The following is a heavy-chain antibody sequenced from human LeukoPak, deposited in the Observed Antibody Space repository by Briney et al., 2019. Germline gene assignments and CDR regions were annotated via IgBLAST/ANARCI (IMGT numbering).Heavy chain of an antibody. D-gene: IGHD3-3*01. Sequence: SETLSLTCAVYGGSFSGCYWSWIRQPPGKGLEWIGEINHSGSTNYNPSLKSRVTISVDTSKNQFSLKLSSVTAADTAVYYCARGPRLSYYDFWSGYNGAYYYYYMDVWGKGTTVTVSS. CDR2: INHSGST. V-gene: IGHV4-34*01. CDR1: GGSFSGCY. J-gene: IGHJ6*03. CDR3: ARGPRLSYYDFWSGYNGAYYYYYMDV.